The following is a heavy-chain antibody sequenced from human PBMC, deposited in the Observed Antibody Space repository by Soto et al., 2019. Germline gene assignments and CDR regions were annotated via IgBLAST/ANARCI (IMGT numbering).Heavy chain of an antibody. Sequence: SVKVSCKASGGTFSSYAISWVRQAPGQGLEWMGGIIPIFGTANYAQKFQGRVTITADESTSTAYMELSSLRSEDTAVYYCARETGIQLWLGYWGQGTLVTVSS. CDR2: IIPIFGTA. J-gene: IGHJ4*02. V-gene: IGHV1-69*13. CDR1: GGTFSSYA. D-gene: IGHD5-18*01. CDR3: ARETGIQLWLGY.